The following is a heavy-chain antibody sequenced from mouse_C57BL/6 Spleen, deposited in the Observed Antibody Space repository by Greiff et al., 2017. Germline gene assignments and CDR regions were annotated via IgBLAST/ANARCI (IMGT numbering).Heavy chain of an antibody. CDR3: AYDYDGFDG. V-gene: IGHV1-72*01. Sequence: QFQLQQPGAELVKLGASVKLSCKASGSPFTSYWMHWLKQRPGRGLEWIGRLDPKSGGTKYNEKFKGKATLPVDKPSSTADMQISSLTSEDSAAYYCAYDYDGFDGWGKGTTLTVSS. CDR1: GSPFTSYW. J-gene: IGHJ2*01. D-gene: IGHD2-4*01. CDR2: LDPKSGGT.